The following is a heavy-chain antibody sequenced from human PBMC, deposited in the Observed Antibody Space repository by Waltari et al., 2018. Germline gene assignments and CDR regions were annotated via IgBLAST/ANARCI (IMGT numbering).Heavy chain of an antibody. CDR2: ILDTDGRA. CDR1: GFTFSTYT. CDR3: AKILHEKTSNMIFDS. V-gene: IGHV3-23*01. J-gene: IGHJ4*02. D-gene: IGHD3-16*01. Sequence: EVQLLESGGTLIQPGGSLSLSCAASGFTFSTYTMAWVRQTPGKGLEWVSAILDTDGRALYTDSVKGRFTISRDNSKDTLFLEMNSLRAEDTALYFCAKILHEKTSNMIFDSWGQGTLVTVSA.